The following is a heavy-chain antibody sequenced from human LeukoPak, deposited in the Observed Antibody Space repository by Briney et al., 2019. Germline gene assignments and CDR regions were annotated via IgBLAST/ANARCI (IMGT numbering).Heavy chain of an antibody. V-gene: IGHV1-69*02. CDR2: IIPILGIA. CDR1: GGTFSSHT. CDR3: ARNVDYYYYMDV. Sequence: SVKVSCKAPGGTFSSHTISWVRQAPGQGLEWMGRIIPILGIANYAQKFQGRVTITADKSTSTAYMELSSLRSEDTAVYYCARNVDYYYYMDVWGKGTTVTVSS. J-gene: IGHJ6*03.